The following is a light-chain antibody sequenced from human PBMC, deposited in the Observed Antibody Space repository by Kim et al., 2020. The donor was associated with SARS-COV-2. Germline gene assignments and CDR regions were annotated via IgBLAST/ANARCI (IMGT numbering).Light chain of an antibody. CDR1: QSVSSSY. Sequence: LTPGERAALSCRASQSVSSSYLAWYQHKPGQAPRLLIYGASSRATGIPDRFSGSGSGTDFTLTISRLGPEDFAVYYCQQYATSPWTFGQGTKVEIK. J-gene: IGKJ1*01. CDR3: QQYATSPWT. CDR2: GAS. V-gene: IGKV3-20*01.